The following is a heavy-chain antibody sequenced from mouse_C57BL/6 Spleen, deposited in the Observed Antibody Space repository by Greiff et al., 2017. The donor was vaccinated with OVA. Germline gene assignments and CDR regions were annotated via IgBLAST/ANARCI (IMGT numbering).Heavy chain of an antibody. CDR3: VRDRDYYGSSLFAY. D-gene: IGHD1-1*01. CDR2: IRRKSSNYAT. J-gene: IGHJ3*01. Sequence: EVKVVESGGGLVQPKGSLKLSCAASGFTFNTYAMHWVRQAPGKGLEWVARIRRKSSNYATYYADSVKDRFTIPRDDSQSMLYLQMNNLKTEDTAMYYCVRDRDYYGSSLFAYWGQGTLVTVSA. CDR1: GFTFNTYA. V-gene: IGHV10-3*01.